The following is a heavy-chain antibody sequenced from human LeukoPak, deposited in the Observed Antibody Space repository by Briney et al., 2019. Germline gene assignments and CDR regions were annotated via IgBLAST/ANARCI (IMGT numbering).Heavy chain of an antibody. V-gene: IGHV3-53*01. CDR3: ARVRSIYFDY. Sequence: GGSLRLSCAASGFTVSSNYMSWVRQAPGKGLEWVSVIYSGGSTYYADSVKGRFTIYRDNSKNTLYLQMNSLRAEDTAVYYCARVRSIYFDYWGQGTLVTVSS. CDR1: GFTVSSNY. CDR2: IYSGGST. J-gene: IGHJ4*02.